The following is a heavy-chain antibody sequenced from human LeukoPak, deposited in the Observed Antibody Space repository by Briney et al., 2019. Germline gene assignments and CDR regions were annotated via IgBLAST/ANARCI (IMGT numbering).Heavy chain of an antibody. V-gene: IGHV3-30*02. CDR1: GFSVSLYG. CDR2: LRSDTNSE. Sequence: GESLRLSCAASGFSVSLYGMHWVRPAPGKRLECVAFLRSDTNSEHYAVSVKGRFAISRDTSKDTLNLQMRSLRVEDTALYYCARGLRQAGLAPLEFWGQGTQVIVSS. D-gene: IGHD3-10*01. J-gene: IGHJ4*02. CDR3: ARGLRQAGLAPLEF.